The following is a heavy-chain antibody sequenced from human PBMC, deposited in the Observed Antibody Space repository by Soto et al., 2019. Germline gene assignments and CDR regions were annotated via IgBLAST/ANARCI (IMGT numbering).Heavy chain of an antibody. CDR3: ARAPPGSNWTYFHYFYGMDV. J-gene: IGHJ6*02. Sequence: ASVKVSCKASGYIFTSYYIHWLRQAPGQGLEWMGWINPFDGSRMFAQSFQGRVTMTRDTSTSTVYMEVSSLRSEDTAVYYCARAPPGSNWTYFHYFYGMDVWGQ. D-gene: IGHD1-7*01. CDR1: GYIFTSYY. CDR2: INPFDGSR. V-gene: IGHV1-46*01.